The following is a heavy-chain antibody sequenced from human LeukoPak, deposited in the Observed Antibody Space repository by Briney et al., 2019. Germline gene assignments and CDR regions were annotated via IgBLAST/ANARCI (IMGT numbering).Heavy chain of an antibody. V-gene: IGHV3-23*01. CDR1: GFTFSSYA. CDR2: ISGSGGST. Sequence: GGSLRLSCAASGFTFSSYAMSWVRHAPGKGLEGVSAISGSGGSTYYAVSVKGRFTISRDNSKNTLYLQMNSLRAEDTAVYYCAKDPRPSYYFDYWGQGTLVTVSS. J-gene: IGHJ4*02. CDR3: AKDPRPSYYFDY.